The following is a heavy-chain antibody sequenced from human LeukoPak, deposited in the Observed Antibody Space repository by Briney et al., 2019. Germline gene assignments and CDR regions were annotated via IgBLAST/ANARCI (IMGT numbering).Heavy chain of an antibody. Sequence: ASVKVSCKASGYTFTGYYMHWVGQAPGQGLGWMGWINPNSGGTNYAQKFQGRVTMTRDTSISTAYMELSRLRSDDTAVYYCATYYDSSGYHYYYYYGMDVWGQGTTVTVSS. CDR1: GYTFTGYY. CDR3: ATYYDSSGYHYYYYYGMDV. CDR2: INPNSGGT. V-gene: IGHV1-2*02. D-gene: IGHD3-22*01. J-gene: IGHJ6*02.